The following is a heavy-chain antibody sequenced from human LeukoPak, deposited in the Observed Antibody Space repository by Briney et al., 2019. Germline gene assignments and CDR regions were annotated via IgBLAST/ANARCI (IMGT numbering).Heavy chain of an antibody. CDR2: IIPIFGTA. D-gene: IGHD5-18*01. CDR1: GGTFSSYA. V-gene: IGHV1-69*06. J-gene: IGHJ4*02. Sequence: SVKVSCKASGGTFSSYAISWVRQAPGQGLEWMGGIIPIFGTANYAQKFQGRVTMTEDTSTDTAYMELSSLRSEDTAVYYCAITDVDTFDYWGQGTLVTVSS. CDR3: AITDVDTFDY.